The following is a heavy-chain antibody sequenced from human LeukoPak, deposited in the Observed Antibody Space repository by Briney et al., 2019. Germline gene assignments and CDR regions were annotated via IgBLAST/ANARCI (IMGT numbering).Heavy chain of an antibody. CDR2: ISGSGGST. V-gene: IGHV3-23*01. J-gene: IGHJ4*02. D-gene: IGHD2-2*01. CDR1: GFTFSSYW. Sequence: GGSLRLSCAASGFTFSSYWMSWVRQAPGKGLEWVSAISGSGGSTYYADSVMGRFTISRDNSKNTLYLQMNSLRAEDTAVYYCAKSNIVVVPAAPFDYWGQGTLVTVSS. CDR3: AKSNIVVVPAAPFDY.